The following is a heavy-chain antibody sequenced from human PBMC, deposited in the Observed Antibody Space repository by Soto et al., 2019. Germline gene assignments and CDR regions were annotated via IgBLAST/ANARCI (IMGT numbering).Heavy chain of an antibody. CDR2: IYPANYDT. CDR1: GYSFTNYW. V-gene: IGHV5-51*01. D-gene: IGHD2-15*01. Sequence: GESLKISCKGSGYSFTNYWIGWVRQMPGKGLEWMGIIYPANYDTKYSPSFQGQVTISVDNSITTAYLHWSGLKASGTAMYYCAACRDGSTSWDYWGQGALVTVSS. J-gene: IGHJ4*02. CDR3: AACRDGSTSWDY.